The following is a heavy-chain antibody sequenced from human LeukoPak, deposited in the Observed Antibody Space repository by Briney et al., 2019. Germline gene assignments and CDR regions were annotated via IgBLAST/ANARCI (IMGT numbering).Heavy chain of an antibody. CDR2: ISSSGSTI. CDR3: ARDLGLRGGVRAVIEVPGY. J-gene: IGHJ4*02. D-gene: IGHD3-10*01. V-gene: IGHV3-11*01. Sequence: VGSLRLSCAASGFTFSDYYMSWIRQAPGKGLEWVSYISSSGSTIYYADSVKGRFTISRDNAKNSLYLQMNSLRAEDTAVYYCARDLGLRGGVRAVIEVPGYWGQGTLVTVSS. CDR1: GFTFSDYY.